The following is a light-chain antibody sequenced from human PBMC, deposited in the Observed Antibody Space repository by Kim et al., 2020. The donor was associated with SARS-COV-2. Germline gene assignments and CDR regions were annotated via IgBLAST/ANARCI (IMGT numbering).Light chain of an antibody. CDR2: GKN. CDR3: DSRDISGDHRV. CDR1: SPRSYY. Sequence: SSELTQDPAVSVALGQTVRITCQGDSPRSYYASWYQQKPGQAPVLVIFGKNNRPSGIPDRFSGSSSGNTASLTITGAQAEDEADYYCDSRDISGDHRVFGGGTQLTVL. J-gene: IGLJ2*01. V-gene: IGLV3-19*01.